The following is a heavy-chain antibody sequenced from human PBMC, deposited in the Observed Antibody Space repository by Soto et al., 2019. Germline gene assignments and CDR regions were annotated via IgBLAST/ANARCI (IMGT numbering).Heavy chain of an antibody. CDR3: ATAGGYYRYYYGMDV. CDR2: FDPEDGET. J-gene: IGHJ6*02. V-gene: IGHV1-24*01. Sequence: GASVKVSCKASGYALTELSMHWVRQAPGKGLEWMGGFDPEDGETIYAQKFQGRVTMTEDTSTDTAYMELSSLRSEDTAVYYCATAGGYYRYYYGMDVWGQGTTVTVSS. CDR1: GYALTELS. D-gene: IGHD3-3*01.